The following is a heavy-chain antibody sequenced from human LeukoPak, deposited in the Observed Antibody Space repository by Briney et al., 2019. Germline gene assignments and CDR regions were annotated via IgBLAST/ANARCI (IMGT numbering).Heavy chain of an antibody. D-gene: IGHD3-10*01. J-gene: IGHJ1*01. Sequence: SETLSHTCTVSGGSMQDYFWSWIRQPPGKGLDYIGYIYDSGSAHYNPSLKSRVTISVDTSKKQFSLKLSSVTAADTAVYYCARRSRYGSGTFQLWRQGALVTVSS. CDR3: ARRSRYGSGTFQL. V-gene: IGHV4-59*08. CDR1: GGSMQDYF. CDR2: IYDSGSA.